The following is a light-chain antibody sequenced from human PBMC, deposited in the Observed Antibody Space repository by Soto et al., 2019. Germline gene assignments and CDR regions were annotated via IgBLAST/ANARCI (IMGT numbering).Light chain of an antibody. CDR2: DVY. CDR3: TSYTSASTPYV. CDR1: SSDVGRYTY. J-gene: IGLJ1*01. V-gene: IGLV2-14*01. Sequence: QSVLXQPASVSGSPGQWITIFCVGTSSDVGRYTYVSWYQQYPGKAPKLIIYDVYNRPSGVSNRFSGSKSGNTASLTISGLQAEDEADYYCTSYTSASTPYVFGSGTKV.